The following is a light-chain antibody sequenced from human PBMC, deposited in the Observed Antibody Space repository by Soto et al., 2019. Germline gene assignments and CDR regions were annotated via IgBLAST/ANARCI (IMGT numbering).Light chain of an antibody. CDR1: SSDVGGYNY. CDR3: SSYTSSSTFYV. CDR2: EVS. V-gene: IGLV2-14*01. Sequence: QSALTQPASVSGSPGQSITISCTGTSSDVGGYNYVSWYQQHPGKAPKPMIYEVSNRPSGLSNRFSGSKSGNTASLTISGLQAEDEADYYCSSYTSSSTFYVLGTGTKVTVL. J-gene: IGLJ1*01.